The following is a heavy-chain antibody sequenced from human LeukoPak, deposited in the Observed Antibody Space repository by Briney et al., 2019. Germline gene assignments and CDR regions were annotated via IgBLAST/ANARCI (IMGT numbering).Heavy chain of an antibody. D-gene: IGHD6-13*01. J-gene: IGHJ4*02. CDR1: GFTFSAYA. Sequence: PGGSLRLSCAASGFTFSAYAMTWVRQGPGKGLEWVAAISGSGDATFYFDSVKGRFTISRDNSRNSLFLQMYSLASEGTAVYYCGKGGSRWYGLIDYWGQGVLVTVSS. CDR3: GKGGSRWYGLIDY. V-gene: IGHV3-23*01. CDR2: ISGSGDAT.